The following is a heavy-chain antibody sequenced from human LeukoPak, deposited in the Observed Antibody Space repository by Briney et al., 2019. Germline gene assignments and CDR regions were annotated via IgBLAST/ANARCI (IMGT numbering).Heavy chain of an antibody. CDR1: GGSIRTYY. V-gene: IGHV4-59*08. J-gene: IGHJ4*02. D-gene: IGHD5-18*01. Sequence: SETLSLTCTVSGGSIRTYYWSWIRQPPGKGLEWIGYIYYSGSTNYNPSLKSRVTISIDTSKNQFSLKLSSVTAADTAVYYCATHPGGYSSLDYWGQGTLVTVSS. CDR2: IYYSGST. CDR3: ATHPGGYSSLDY.